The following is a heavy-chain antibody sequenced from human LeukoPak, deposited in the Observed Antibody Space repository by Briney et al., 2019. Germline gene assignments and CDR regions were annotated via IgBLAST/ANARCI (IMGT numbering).Heavy chain of an antibody. V-gene: IGHV1-18*01. J-gene: IGHJ4*02. CDR1: GYTFSSYG. CDR3: ARAGAAAGTPFDY. CDR2: ITSYNGNT. D-gene: IGHD6-13*01. Sequence: KISCKASGYTFSSYGISWVRQAPGQGLEWMGWITSYNGNTKYAQQLQGRVTMTTDTSTGTAYMELRSLRSDDTAVYYCARAGAAAGTPFDYWGQGTLVTVSS.